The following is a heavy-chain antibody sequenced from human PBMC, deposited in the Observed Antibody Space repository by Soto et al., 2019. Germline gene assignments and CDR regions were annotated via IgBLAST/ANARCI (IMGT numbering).Heavy chain of an antibody. V-gene: IGHV4-61*08. CDR3: ARTPVDTSMIYWFDP. CDR1: GGSVSSGDYY. J-gene: IGHJ5*02. D-gene: IGHD5-18*01. CDR2: IYYRGST. Sequence: QVQLQESGPGLVKASETLSLTCTVSGGSVSSGDYYWSWIRQPPGKGLEWIGNIYYRGSTNYNPSLKSRASLSVDTAQNQFSLKVSSVTAADTAVYYCARTPVDTSMIYWFDPWGPGTLVTVSS.